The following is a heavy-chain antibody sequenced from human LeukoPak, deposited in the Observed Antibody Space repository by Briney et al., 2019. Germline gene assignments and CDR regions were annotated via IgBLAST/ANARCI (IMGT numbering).Heavy chain of an antibody. J-gene: IGHJ4*02. D-gene: IGHD3-10*01. CDR1: GFTFSSYA. V-gene: IGHV3-30-3*01. CDR3: ARGHGSGSPFGFDY. CDR2: ISYDGSNK. Sequence: PGRSLRLSCAASGFTFSSYAMHWVRQAPGKGLEWVAVISYDGSNKYYADFVKGRFTISRDNSKNTLYLQMNSLRAEDTAVYYCARGHGSGSPFGFDYWGQGTLVTVSS.